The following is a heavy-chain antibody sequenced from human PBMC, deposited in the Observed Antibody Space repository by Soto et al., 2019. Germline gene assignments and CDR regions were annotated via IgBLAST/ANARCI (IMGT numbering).Heavy chain of an antibody. CDR2: IFYTGST. D-gene: IGHD3-9*01. J-gene: IGHJ4*02. CDR1: GASISRGGYY. V-gene: IGHV4-31*03. CDR3: ARVYPVNFVGYFDS. Sequence: QVQLQESGPGLVKPSQTLSLTCTVSGASISRGGYYWSWVRQHPGKGLEWIGFIFYTGSTSCNPSLKGRVTMSVDTSKSQFSLKLSSVTAANTAVYYCARVYPVNFVGYFDSWGQGPLVTVSS.